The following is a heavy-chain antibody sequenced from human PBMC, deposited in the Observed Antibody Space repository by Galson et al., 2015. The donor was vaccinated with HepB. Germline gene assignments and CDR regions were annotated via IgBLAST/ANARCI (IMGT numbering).Heavy chain of an antibody. CDR3: ARSHAGGLDP. CDR1: GGSFSNYT. CDR2: IMPILGIA. J-gene: IGHJ5*02. V-gene: IGHV1-69*02. D-gene: IGHD3-16*01. Sequence: SVKVSCKASGGSFSNYTISWVRQAPGQGLEWMGRIMPILGIADNAQKFQGRVTLTADKTMSTAYMELSSLRSEDTAVFYCARSHAGGLDPWGQGTLVTVSS.